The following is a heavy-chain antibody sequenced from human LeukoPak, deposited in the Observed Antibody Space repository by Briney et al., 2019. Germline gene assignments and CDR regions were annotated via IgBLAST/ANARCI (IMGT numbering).Heavy chain of an antibody. Sequence: GGSLRLSCAASGFTFNIYGMSWVRQAPGKGLEWVSGICGHGISIYYADSVKGRFTLSSDSSRNTVYFQLNNLRVEDTAIYYCARASWVSTTDAVRWGPGTLVTVSS. J-gene: IGHJ4*02. D-gene: IGHD1-14*01. CDR2: ICGHGISI. CDR1: GFTFNIYG. V-gene: IGHV3-23*01. CDR3: ARASWVSTTDAVR.